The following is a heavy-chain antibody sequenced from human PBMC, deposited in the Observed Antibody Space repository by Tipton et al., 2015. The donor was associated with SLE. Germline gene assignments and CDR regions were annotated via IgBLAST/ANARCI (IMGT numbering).Heavy chain of an antibody. CDR1: GGSFSSGPYY. CDR3: ARDGPSRTNYMDV. V-gene: IGHV4-39*07. Sequence: TLSLTCTVSGGSFSSGPYYWGWVRQAPGKGLEWIGNIYYSGSTFYNPSLKSRVTISVDTSKNQFSLKLSSVTAADTAVYYCARDGPSRTNYMDVWGKGTTVTVSS. CDR2: IYYSGST. J-gene: IGHJ6*03. D-gene: IGHD1-1*01.